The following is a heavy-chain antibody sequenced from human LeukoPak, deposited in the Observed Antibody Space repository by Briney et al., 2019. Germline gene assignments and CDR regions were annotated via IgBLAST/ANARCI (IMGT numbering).Heavy chain of an antibody. V-gene: IGHV4-59*01. CDR3: ASGYCGGACQLGGVDM. D-gene: IGHD2-21*02. J-gene: IGHJ3*02. Sequence: SETLSLTCTVSGGSISSYYWSWLRQPPGKVLEYVGYTHYSGATSYNLSLKSRVTISLDTSGNQFSLKLSSVTAADTAVYYCASGYCGGACQLGGVDMWGQGTMVTVSS. CDR2: THYSGAT. CDR1: GGSISSYY.